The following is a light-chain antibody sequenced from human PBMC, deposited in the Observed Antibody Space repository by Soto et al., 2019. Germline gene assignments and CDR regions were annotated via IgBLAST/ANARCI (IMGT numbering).Light chain of an antibody. CDR2: ATS. V-gene: IGKV3-20*01. Sequence: EIVLTQSPGTLSLSPGERATLSCRTSESVTSTYLAWYQQKPGQPPRLLIYATSSRATGIPDRFSGSGSGTDFSLTLSSMEPEDFAVYYCHVFGSSPRYTFGRGTKLEIK. CDR1: ESVTSTY. J-gene: IGKJ2*01. CDR3: HVFGSSPRYT.